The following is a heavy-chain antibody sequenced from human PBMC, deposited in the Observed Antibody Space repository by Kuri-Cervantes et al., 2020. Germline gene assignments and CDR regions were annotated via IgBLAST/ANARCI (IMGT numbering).Heavy chain of an antibody. D-gene: IGHD6-13*01. CDR1: GFTFSSYS. CDR3: ALIDFYASSWYYDS. Sequence: LSLTCAASGFTFSSYSMNWVRQAPGKGLEWVSSISSSSSYIYYADSVKGRFTISRDNAKNSLYLQMNSLRAEDTAVYYCALIDFYASSWYYDSWGQGTLVTVSS. CDR2: ISSSSSYI. V-gene: IGHV3-21*01. J-gene: IGHJ4*02.